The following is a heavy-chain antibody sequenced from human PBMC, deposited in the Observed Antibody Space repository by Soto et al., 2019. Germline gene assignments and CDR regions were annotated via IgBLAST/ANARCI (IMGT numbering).Heavy chain of an antibody. J-gene: IGHJ4*02. V-gene: IGHV4-59*01. CDR3: ARDSGSYNDY. CDR2: IYYSGST. D-gene: IGHD1-26*01. CDR1: GDSISSYY. Sequence: LSLTCTVSGDSISSYYWSWIRQPPGMGLEWIGYIYYSGSTNYNPSLKSRVTISVDRSKNQFSLKLGSVTAADTAVYYCARDSGSYNDYWGQGTLVTVSS.